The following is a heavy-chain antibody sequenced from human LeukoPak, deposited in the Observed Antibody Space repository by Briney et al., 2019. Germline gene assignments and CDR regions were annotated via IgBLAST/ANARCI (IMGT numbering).Heavy chain of an antibody. Sequence: PSGTLSLTCTVSGGSISSSDYYWSWIRQPPGKGLEWIGEINHSGSTNYNPSLKSRVTISVDTSKNQFSLKLSSVTAADTAVYYCARNLFDYWGQGTLVTVSS. V-gene: IGHV4-39*07. CDR1: GGSISSSDYY. CDR3: ARNLFDY. CDR2: INHSGST. J-gene: IGHJ4*02.